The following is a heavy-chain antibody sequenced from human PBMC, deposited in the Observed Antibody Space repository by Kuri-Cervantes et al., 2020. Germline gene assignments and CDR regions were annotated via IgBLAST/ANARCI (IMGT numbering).Heavy chain of an antibody. CDR1: GFTFSSYA. J-gene: IGHJ4*02. D-gene: IGHD6-13*01. Sequence: GESLKISCAASGFTFSSYAMHWVRQAPGKGLEWVAVISYDGSNKYYADSVKGRFTISRDNSKNTLYLQMNSLRAEDTAVYYCAREGTIAAAPTFDYWGQGTLVTVSS. CDR3: AREGTIAAAPTFDY. V-gene: IGHV3-30-3*01. CDR2: ISYDGSNK.